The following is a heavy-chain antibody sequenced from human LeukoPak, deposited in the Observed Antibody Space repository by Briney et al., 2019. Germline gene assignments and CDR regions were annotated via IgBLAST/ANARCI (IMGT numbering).Heavy chain of an antibody. CDR2: ISGRGASK. CDR1: GLTFNNYA. Sequence: GGSLRLSCAVSGLTFNNYAMSWVRQAPGKGLEWVSGISGRGASKYYADSVKGRFTISRDNSENTLYLQMNSLRAEDTAVYYCARDAIVPGGGLYAFDIWGQGTMVAVSS. D-gene: IGHD2-2*01. J-gene: IGHJ3*02. V-gene: IGHV3-23*01. CDR3: ARDAIVPGGGLYAFDI.